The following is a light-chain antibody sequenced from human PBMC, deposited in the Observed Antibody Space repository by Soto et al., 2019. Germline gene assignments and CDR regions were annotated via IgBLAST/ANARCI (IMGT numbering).Light chain of an antibody. Sequence: EIVLTQSPGTLSLSPGERATLSCRASQSVSSSFLAWYQQKPGQAPRLLIYGASSRATGIPYRFSGSGSGTDFTLTISRLEPEDFAVYYCQQYDSSPYTFGQGTNLEIK. J-gene: IGKJ2*01. CDR1: QSVSSSF. CDR2: GAS. V-gene: IGKV3-20*01. CDR3: QQYDSSPYT.